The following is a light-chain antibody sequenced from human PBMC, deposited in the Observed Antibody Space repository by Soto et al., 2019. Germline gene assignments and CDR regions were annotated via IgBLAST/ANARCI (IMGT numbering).Light chain of an antibody. J-gene: IGLJ2*01. Sequence: QSALTQPASVSGSPGQSITISCTGTSGDIGSYNFVSWYQQHPGKAPKVMLYEVRKRPSGVPDRFSGSKSGNTASLTVSGLQADDEADYYCTSYAGGNILVFGGGTKLTVL. CDR1: SGDIGSYNF. CDR3: TSYAGGNILV. CDR2: EVR. V-gene: IGLV2-8*01.